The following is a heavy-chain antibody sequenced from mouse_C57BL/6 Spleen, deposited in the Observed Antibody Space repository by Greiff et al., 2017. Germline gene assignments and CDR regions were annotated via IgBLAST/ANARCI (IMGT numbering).Heavy chain of an antibody. J-gene: IGHJ4*01. D-gene: IGHD2-12*01. V-gene: IGHV1-61*01. CDR2: IYPSDSET. CDR3: ARGVYSSPMDY. CDR1: GYTFTSYW. Sequence: QVQLQQPGAELVRPGSSVKLSCKASGYTFTSYWMDWVQQRPGQGLEWIGNIYPSDSETHYNQKFKDKATLTVDKSSRTAYMQLSSLTSEDSAVYYCARGVYSSPMDYWGQGTSVTVSS.